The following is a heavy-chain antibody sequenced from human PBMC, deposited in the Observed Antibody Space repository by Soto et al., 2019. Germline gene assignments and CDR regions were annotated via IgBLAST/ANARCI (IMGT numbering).Heavy chain of an antibody. CDR1: GGSVCSSSYD. V-gene: IGHV4-39*05. Sequence: SETPSITCTVCGGSVCSSSYDGGWIRQPPGKGLEWIGSIYYSGSTYYNPSLKSRVTISVDTSKNQFSLKLSSVTAADTAVYYCAKGYFSSTSCYEVRRYYYYYMDVWGKGTTVTVSS. J-gene: IGHJ6*03. CDR3: AKGYFSSTSCYEVRRYYYYYMDV. D-gene: IGHD2-2*01. CDR2: IYYSGST.